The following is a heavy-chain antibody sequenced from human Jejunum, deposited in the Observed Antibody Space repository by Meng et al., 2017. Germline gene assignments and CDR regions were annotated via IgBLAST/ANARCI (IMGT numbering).Heavy chain of an antibody. CDR2: ISRSGRA. D-gene: IGHD1/OR15-1a*01. V-gene: IGHV4-4*02. CDR3: ARDPRTNWASRFFDN. Sequence: QGQLQEPGPGLVRPSGTLSLTCAVPGGSVSTTDWWSWVRQPPGKGLEWIGEISRSGRANYNPSLKGRVTISLDRSMNLFSLKLDSVTAADAAVYYCARDPRTNWASRFFDNWGQGTLVTVSS. J-gene: IGHJ4*02. CDR1: GGSVSTTDW.